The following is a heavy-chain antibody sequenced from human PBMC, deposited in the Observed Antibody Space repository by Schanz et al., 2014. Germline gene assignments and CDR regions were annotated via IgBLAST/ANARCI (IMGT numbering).Heavy chain of an antibody. J-gene: IGHJ4*02. D-gene: IGHD5-18*01. CDR2: IYSGDST. CDR1: GFTVSSNY. CDR3: ARDIGADTAMGN. V-gene: IGHV3-53*04. Sequence: EVQLVESGGGLVQPGGSLRLSCAASGFTVSSNYMSWVRQAPGKGLEWVSVIYSGDSTYYAGSVKGRFTISRHNSKNTLYLQMNSLRVEDTAVYYCARDIGADTAMGNWGQGTLVTVSS.